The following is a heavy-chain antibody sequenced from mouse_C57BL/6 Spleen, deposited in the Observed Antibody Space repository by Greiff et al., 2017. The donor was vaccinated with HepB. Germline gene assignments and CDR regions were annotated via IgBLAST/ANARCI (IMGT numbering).Heavy chain of an antibody. D-gene: IGHD1-1*01. V-gene: IGHV1-7*01. Sequence: VQLQQSGAELVKPGASVKLSCKASGYTFTSYWMHWVKQRPGQGLEWIGYINPSSGYTKYNQKFKDKATLTVDKSSSTAYMQLSSLTYEDSAVYYCARYYYYGSRLYYFDYWGQGTTLTVSS. J-gene: IGHJ2*01. CDR1: GYTFTSYW. CDR3: ARYYYYGSRLYYFDY. CDR2: INPSSGYT.